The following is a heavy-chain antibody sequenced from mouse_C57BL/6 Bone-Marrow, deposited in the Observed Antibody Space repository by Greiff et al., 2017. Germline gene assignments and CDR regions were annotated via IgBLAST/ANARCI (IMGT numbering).Heavy chain of an antibody. CDR1: GYTFTEYT. V-gene: IGHV1-62-2*01. Sequence: VQLKESGAELVKPGASVKLSCKASGYTFTEYTIHWVKQRSGQGLEWIGWFYPGSGSIKYNEKFKDKATLTADKSSSTIYMELSRLTSEDSAVYFCARHEEDYDGYYVGFAYWGQGTLVTVSA. CDR2: FYPGSGSI. CDR3: ARHEEDYDGYYVGFAY. J-gene: IGHJ3*01. D-gene: IGHD2-3*01.